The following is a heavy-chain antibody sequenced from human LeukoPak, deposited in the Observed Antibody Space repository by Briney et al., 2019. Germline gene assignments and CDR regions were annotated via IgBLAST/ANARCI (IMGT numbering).Heavy chain of an antibody. CDR2: ISSSSLYI. J-gene: IGHJ4*02. D-gene: IGHD5-18*01. CDR1: GFTLSRNS. Sequence: GGSLRLSCAASGFTLSRNSMNWVRQAPGKGLEWVSSISSSSLYIYYADSVKGRFTISRDNAKNSLYLQMNSLRAEDTAVYYCARAPYNYGYVFDYWGQGTLVTVSS. CDR3: ARAPYNYGYVFDY. V-gene: IGHV3-21*01.